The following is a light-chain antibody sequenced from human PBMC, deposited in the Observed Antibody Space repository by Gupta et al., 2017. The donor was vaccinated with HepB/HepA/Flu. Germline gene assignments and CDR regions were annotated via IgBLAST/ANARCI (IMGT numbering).Light chain of an antibody. CDR2: DAS. CDR3: QHYHNLPPYT. V-gene: IGKV1-33*01. Sequence: DIQMTQSPSSLSASVGDRVTITCQASQDISNYLNWYQQKPGIAPKLLIYDASNLETGVPSRFSGSGSGTDFTFTISSLQPEDIATYYCQHYHNLPPYTFGQGTKLEIK. J-gene: IGKJ2*01. CDR1: QDISNY.